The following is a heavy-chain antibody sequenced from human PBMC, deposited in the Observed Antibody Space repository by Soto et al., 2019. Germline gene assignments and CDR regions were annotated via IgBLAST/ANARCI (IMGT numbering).Heavy chain of an antibody. CDR1: GFTFSTYS. J-gene: IGHJ3*02. V-gene: IGHV3-23*01. CDR3: AKCMQAYWNYDAHHI. CDR2: LTASEGTT. Sequence: LRLSCAASGFTFSTYSMSWVRQAPGKGLEWVAHLTASEGTTYYADSVKGRFTISRDTSTNTLYLQMNSLRAEDTALYYCAKCMQAYWNYDAHHIWGQGTMVTVSS. D-gene: IGHD1-7*01.